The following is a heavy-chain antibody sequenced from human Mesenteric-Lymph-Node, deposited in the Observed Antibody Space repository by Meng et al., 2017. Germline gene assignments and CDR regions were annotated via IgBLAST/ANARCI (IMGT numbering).Heavy chain of an antibody. Sequence: ASVKVSCKASGYTFTSYDINWVRQATGQGLEWMGWMNPNSGNTGYAQKFQGRVTMTRNTSISTAYMELSSLRSEDTAVYYCARGLGRICSSTSCSYDYWGQGTLVTVSS. V-gene: IGHV1-8*01. D-gene: IGHD2-2*01. CDR3: ARGLGRICSSTSCSYDY. J-gene: IGHJ4*02. CDR2: MNPNSGNT. CDR1: GYTFTSYD.